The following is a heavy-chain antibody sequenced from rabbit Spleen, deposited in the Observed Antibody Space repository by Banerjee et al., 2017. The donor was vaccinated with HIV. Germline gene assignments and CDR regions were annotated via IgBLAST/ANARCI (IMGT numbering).Heavy chain of an antibody. J-gene: IGHJ4*01. V-gene: IGHV1S40*01. CDR3: TRAGSGYRYAFNL. D-gene: IGHD8-1*01. CDR1: GFSFSDYW. CDR2: INAVTGKA. Sequence: QSLEESGGDLVKPGASLTLTCTASGFSFSDYWICWVRQAPGKGLEWIACINAVTGKAVYATWAKGRFTFSKTSSTTVTLQMTSLTAADTATYFCTRAGSGYRYAFNLWAQGPWSPS.